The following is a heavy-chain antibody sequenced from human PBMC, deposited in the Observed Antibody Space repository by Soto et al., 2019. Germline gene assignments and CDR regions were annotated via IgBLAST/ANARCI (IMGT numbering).Heavy chain of an antibody. Sequence: QVQLQQWGAGLLKPSETLSLTCAVYGGSFSGYYWTWIRQPPGKGLEWSGEIKHTGSTNYNPSLMGRATTSXXPXKXXSSLTLTSVTAADTAAYYCARGAFRGYSYGYYFDYWGQGALVTVSS. J-gene: IGHJ4*02. CDR1: GGSFSGYY. V-gene: IGHV4-34*01. CDR2: IKHTGST. CDR3: ARGAFRGYSYGYYFDY. D-gene: IGHD5-18*01.